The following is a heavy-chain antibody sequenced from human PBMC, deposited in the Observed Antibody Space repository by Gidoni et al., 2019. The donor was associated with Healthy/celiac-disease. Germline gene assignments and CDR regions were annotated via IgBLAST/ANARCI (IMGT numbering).Heavy chain of an antibody. D-gene: IGHD5-12*01. V-gene: IGHV4-59*08. CDR1: GGSISSYY. CDR2: IYYSGST. Sequence: QVQLQESGPGLVKSSETLSLTCTVSGGSISSYYWSWIRQPPGKGLEWIGYIYYSGSTNYTPSLKSRVTISVDTSKNQFSLKLSSVTAADTAVYYCARHRPQMATITYYFDYWGQGTLVTVSS. J-gene: IGHJ4*02. CDR3: ARHRPQMATITYYFDY.